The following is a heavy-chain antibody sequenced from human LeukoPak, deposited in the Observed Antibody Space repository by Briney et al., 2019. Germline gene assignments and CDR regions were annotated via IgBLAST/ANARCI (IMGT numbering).Heavy chain of an antibody. CDR3: AKDISYSSSSGVFDY. CDR2: ISWNSGRI. Sequence: GGSLRLSCAASGFTFDDYAMHWVRQAPGKGLEWVSGISWNSGRIGYADSVKGRFTISRDSAKNSLYLLMNRLRAEGTALYYCAKDISYSSSSGVFDYWGQGTLVTVSS. D-gene: IGHD6-6*01. CDR1: GFTFDDYA. J-gene: IGHJ4*02. V-gene: IGHV3-9*01.